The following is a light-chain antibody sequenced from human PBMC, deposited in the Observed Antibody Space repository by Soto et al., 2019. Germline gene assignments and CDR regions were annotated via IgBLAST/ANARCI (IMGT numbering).Light chain of an antibody. Sequence: EIVMTQSPGTLSVSPGERATLSCRASQSVSSNLAWYQQKPGRAPRLLIYGASTRATGIPARFSGSGSETEFTLTISSLQSEDFAVYYCQQFYNWPRTFGQGTKVDIK. V-gene: IGKV3-15*01. CDR1: QSVSSN. CDR2: GAS. CDR3: QQFYNWPRT. J-gene: IGKJ1*01.